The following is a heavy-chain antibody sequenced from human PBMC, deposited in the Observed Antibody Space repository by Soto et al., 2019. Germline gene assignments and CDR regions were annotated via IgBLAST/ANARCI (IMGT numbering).Heavy chain of an antibody. Sequence: GGSLRLSCTASGFTFGDYAMSWFRQAPGKGLEWVGFIRSKAYGGTTEYVASVKGRFTISRDDSKSIAYLQMNSLKTEDTAVYYCTRGISGSYPYFDYWGQGTLVTVSS. D-gene: IGHD1-26*01. CDR2: IRSKAYGGTT. V-gene: IGHV3-49*03. J-gene: IGHJ4*02. CDR3: TRGISGSYPYFDY. CDR1: GFTFGDYA.